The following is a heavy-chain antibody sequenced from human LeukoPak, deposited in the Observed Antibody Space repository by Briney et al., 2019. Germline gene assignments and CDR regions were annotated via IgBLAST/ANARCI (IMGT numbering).Heavy chain of an antibody. CDR3: ARDLSDSGSYISPFQYFQH. J-gene: IGHJ1*01. V-gene: IGHV1-2*02. CDR1: GYTFTGYY. CDR2: INPNSGGT. Sequence: GASVTVSCKASGYTFTGYYMHWVRQAPGQGLEWMGWINPNSGGTNYAQKFQGRVTMTRDTSISTAYMELSRLRSDDTAVYYCARDLSDSGSYISPFQYFQHWGQGTLVTVSS. D-gene: IGHD1-26*01.